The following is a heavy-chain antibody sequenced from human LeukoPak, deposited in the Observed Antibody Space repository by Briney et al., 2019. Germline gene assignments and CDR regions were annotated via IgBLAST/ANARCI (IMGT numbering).Heavy chain of an antibody. CDR3: ARDMGVPAASYYFDY. CDR2: ISAYNGNT. D-gene: IGHD2-2*01. CDR1: GYTLTTYG. Sequence: GASVKVSCKASGYTLTTYGVSWVRQAPGQGLEWMGWISAYNGNTKYAQKLQGRVTMTTDTSTSTAYMELRSLRSDDTAVYYCARDMGVPAASYYFDYWGQGALVTVSS. V-gene: IGHV1-18*01. J-gene: IGHJ4*02.